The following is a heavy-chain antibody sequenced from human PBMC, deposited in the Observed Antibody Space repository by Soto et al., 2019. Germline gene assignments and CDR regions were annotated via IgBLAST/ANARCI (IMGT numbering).Heavy chain of an antibody. CDR2: INPSGGST. J-gene: IGHJ6*02. CDR3: ARATRDYYYGMDV. V-gene: IGHV1-46*01. CDR1: GYTFTSYY. Sequence: ASVKVSCKASGYTFTSYYMHWVRQAPGQGLEWMGIINPSGGSTSYAQKFQGRVTMTRGTSTSTVYMELSSLRSEDTAVYYCARATRDYYYGMDVWGQGTTVTVSS.